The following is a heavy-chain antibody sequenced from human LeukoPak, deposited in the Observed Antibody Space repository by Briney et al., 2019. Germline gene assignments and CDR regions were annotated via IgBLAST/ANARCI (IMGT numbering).Heavy chain of an antibody. CDR1: GLTFSSYA. CDR2: ISYDGSNK. J-gene: IGHJ4*02. Sequence: PGGSLRLSCAASGLTFSSYAMHWVRQAPGKGLEWVAVISYDGSNKYYADSVKGRFTISRDNSKNTLYLQMDSLRAEDTAVYYCARDRAWNYFDYWGQGTLVTVSS. D-gene: IGHD3-3*01. V-gene: IGHV3-30-3*01. CDR3: ARDRAWNYFDY.